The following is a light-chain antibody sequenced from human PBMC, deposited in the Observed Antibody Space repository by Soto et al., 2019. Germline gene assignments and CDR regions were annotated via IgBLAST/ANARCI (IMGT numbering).Light chain of an antibody. CDR1: QGISNY. CDR3: QKYNSAPPT. V-gene: IGKV1-27*01. CDR2: AAS. J-gene: IGKJ1*01. Sequence: DIQMTQSPSSLSASVGDRVTLTCRASQGISNYLAWYQQKSGKVPKLLIYAASTLQSGVPSRFSGSGSGTDFTLTISSLQPEDVATYYGQKYNSAPPTFGQGTKVEIK.